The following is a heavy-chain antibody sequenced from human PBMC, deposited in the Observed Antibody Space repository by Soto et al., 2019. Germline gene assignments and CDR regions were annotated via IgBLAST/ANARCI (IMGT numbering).Heavy chain of an antibody. Sequence: ASVKVSCKASGYTFTSYGISWVRQAPGQGLEWMGWISAYNGNTNYAQKLQGRVTMTTDTSTSTAYMELRGLRSDDTAVYYCARATGYCSSTSCLYYYYGMDVWRQLTTVTVSS. CDR2: ISAYNGNT. V-gene: IGHV1-18*04. J-gene: IGHJ6*02. D-gene: IGHD2-2*01. CDR1: GYTFTSYG. CDR3: ARATGYCSSTSCLYYYYGMDV.